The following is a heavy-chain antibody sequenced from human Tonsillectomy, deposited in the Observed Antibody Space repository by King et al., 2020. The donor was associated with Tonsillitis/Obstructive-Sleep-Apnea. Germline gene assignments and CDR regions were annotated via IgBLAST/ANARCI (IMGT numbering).Heavy chain of an antibody. J-gene: IGHJ4*02. CDR1: VFTVSSNY. V-gene: IGHV3-66*01. Sequence: VQLVESGGGLVQPGGSLRLSCAASVFTVSSNYMSWVRQAPGKGLEWVSGIYSGGSTYYADSVKCRFTISRDNSKNTLYLQMNSLRAEDTAVYYCARGRPSYYFDYWGQGTLVTVSS. CDR3: ARGRPSYYFDY. CDR2: IYSGGST.